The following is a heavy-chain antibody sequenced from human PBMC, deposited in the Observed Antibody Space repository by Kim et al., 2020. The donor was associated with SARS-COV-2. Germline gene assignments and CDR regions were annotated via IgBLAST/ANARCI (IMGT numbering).Heavy chain of an antibody. CDR1: GGSFSGYY. V-gene: IGHV4-34*01. Sequence: SETLSLTCAVYGGSFSGYYWSWIRQPPGKGLEWIGEINHSGSTNYNPSRKSRVTITVDTSKNQFSLKLSSVTAADTAVYYCARVKGYSYGRNRGWFDPWGQGTLVTVSS. D-gene: IGHD5-18*01. CDR2: INHSGST. J-gene: IGHJ5*02. CDR3: ARVKGYSYGRNRGWFDP.